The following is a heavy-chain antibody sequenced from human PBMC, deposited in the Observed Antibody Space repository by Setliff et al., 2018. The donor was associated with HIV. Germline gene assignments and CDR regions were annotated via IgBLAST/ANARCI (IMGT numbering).Heavy chain of an antibody. CDR2: IYYSGST. V-gene: IGHV4-38-2*01. CDR1: GYSISSGYY. J-gene: IGHJ1*01. CDR3: ARGGYSYGFGRHRAYFQY. D-gene: IGHD5-18*01. Sequence: NPSETLSLTCAVSGYSISSGYYWGWIRQPPGKGLEWIGYIYYSGSTNYNPSLKSRVTMSVDTSKNQFSLKLSSVTAADTAVFYCARGGYSYGFGRHRAYFQYWGQGTQVTVSS.